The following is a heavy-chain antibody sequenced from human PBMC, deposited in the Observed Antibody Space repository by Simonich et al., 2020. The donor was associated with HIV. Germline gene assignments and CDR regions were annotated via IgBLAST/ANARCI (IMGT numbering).Heavy chain of an antibody. Sequence: QVQLQQWGAGLLKPSETLSLTCAVYGGSFSGYYWSWIRQHPGKGLEWIGEIKHSGSTNYNPSLKSRVTISVDTSKNQFSLKLSSVTAADTAVYYCARGFYQRLYYFDYWGQGTLVTVSS. V-gene: IGHV4-34*01. CDR1: GGSFSGYY. CDR3: ARGFYQRLYYFDY. D-gene: IGHD2-2*01. J-gene: IGHJ4*02. CDR2: IKHSGST.